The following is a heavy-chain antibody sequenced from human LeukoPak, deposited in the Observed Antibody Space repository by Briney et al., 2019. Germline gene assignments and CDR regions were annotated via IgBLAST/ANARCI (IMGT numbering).Heavy chain of an antibody. CDR1: GGSFSAYY. J-gene: IGHJ6*03. D-gene: IGHD3-3*01. CDR2: INHRGDT. CDR3: ARGITIFGVVIYYYYYMDV. V-gene: IGHV4-34*01. Sequence: SETLSLTCAVYGGSFSAYYWSWIRQSPGKGLEWIAEINHRGDTNYNPSVKSRVSISVDTSKNQFSLKVTSLTAADTAVYYCARGITIFGVVIYYYYYMDVWGKGTTVTVSS.